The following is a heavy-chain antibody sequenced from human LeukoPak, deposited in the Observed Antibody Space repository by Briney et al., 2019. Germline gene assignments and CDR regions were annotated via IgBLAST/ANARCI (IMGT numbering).Heavy chain of an antibody. CDR2: IYYSGST. D-gene: IGHD6-6*01. V-gene: IGHV4-59*08. Sequence: SETLSLTCTVSGGSISGYYWSWIRQPPGKGLEWIGYIYYSGSTNYNPSLKSRLTMSIDTSENQFSLKLSSVTAADTAVYYCAREYSSSSGRRAFDIWGQGTMVTVSS. CDR3: AREYSSSSGRRAFDI. J-gene: IGHJ3*02. CDR1: GGSISGYY.